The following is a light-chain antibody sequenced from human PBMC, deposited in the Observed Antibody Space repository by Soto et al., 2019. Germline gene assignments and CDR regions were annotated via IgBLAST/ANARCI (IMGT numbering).Light chain of an antibody. CDR1: QSISSY. Sequence: DIQMTQSPSSLSASVGDRVTITCRASQSISSYLNWYQQKPGKAPKLLIYAASSLQSGVPSRFSGSGSGTXXXXXXXXLQPEDFATYYCQQSYSTPWYTFGQGTKLEIK. V-gene: IGKV1-39*01. CDR2: AAS. J-gene: IGKJ2*01. CDR3: QQSYSTPWYT.